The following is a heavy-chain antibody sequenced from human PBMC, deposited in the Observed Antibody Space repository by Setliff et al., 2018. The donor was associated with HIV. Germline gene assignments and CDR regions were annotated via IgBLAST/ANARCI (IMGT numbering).Heavy chain of an antibody. CDR1: GYTFTSYT. V-gene: IGHV1-3*01. CDR2: INAGNGNT. CDR3: ARDHRPNYYDNSGSPGY. D-gene: IGHD3-22*01. J-gene: IGHJ4*02. Sequence: ASVKVSCKSSGYTFTSYTMHWVRQAPGQRLEWMGRINAGNGNTKYSQKFQGRVTITRDTSATTAYMELSSLRSEDTAAYYCARDHRPNYYDNSGSPGYWGQGTLVTVSS.